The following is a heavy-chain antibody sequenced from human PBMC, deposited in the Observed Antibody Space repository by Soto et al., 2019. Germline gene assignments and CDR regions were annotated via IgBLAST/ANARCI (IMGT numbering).Heavy chain of an antibody. CDR2: IYHTGNA. CDR1: GGSISSGGYY. CDR3: ARDFFDSSDYTTNWFDP. V-gene: IGHV4-39*01. Sequence: SETLSLTCTVSGGSISSGGYYWSWIRQPPGEGMEWIGSIYHTGNAYYNPSLKSRVTISVDTSKNQFSLKLTSVTAADAALYYCARDFFDSSDYTTNWFDPWGQGTLVTVSS. D-gene: IGHD3-22*01. J-gene: IGHJ5*02.